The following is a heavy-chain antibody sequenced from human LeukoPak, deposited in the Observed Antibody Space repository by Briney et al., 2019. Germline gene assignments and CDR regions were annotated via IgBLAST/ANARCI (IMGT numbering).Heavy chain of an antibody. Sequence: SETLPLTCAVYGGSFSGYYWSWIRQPPGKGLEWIGEINHNGSTNYNPSLKSRVTISVDTSKNQFSLKLSSVTAADTAVYYCARKLVLRYSRGYFDYWGQGTLVTVSS. D-gene: IGHD3-9*01. J-gene: IGHJ4*02. CDR1: GGSFSGYY. CDR2: INHNGST. CDR3: ARKLVLRYSRGYFDY. V-gene: IGHV4-34*01.